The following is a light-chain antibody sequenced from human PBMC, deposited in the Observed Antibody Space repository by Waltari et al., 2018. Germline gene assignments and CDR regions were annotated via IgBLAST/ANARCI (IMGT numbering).Light chain of an antibody. CDR1: SLRTYY. Sequence: SELTQDPAVSVALGQTVKITCQGDSLRTYYASWYQQRPGQAPLLVTYVKNNRPSGIPGRFSGSSSGSTASLTITGVQAEDEADYYCTSRDSTGNLLFGGGTKLTVL. J-gene: IGLJ2*01. CDR3: TSRDSTGNLL. V-gene: IGLV3-19*01. CDR2: VKN.